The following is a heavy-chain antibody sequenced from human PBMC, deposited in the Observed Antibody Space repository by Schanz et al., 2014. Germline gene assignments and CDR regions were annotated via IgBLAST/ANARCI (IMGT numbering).Heavy chain of an antibody. CDR1: GYTTFTDYY. D-gene: IGHD3-22*01. J-gene: IGHJ5*02. V-gene: IGHV1-2*04. CDR2: INPNSGDT. CDR3: AREVGLYDRGWFDP. Sequence: QVQLVQSGAEVKKPGASVKVSCKASGYTTFTDYYIHWVRQAPGQGLEWMGWINPNSGDTNYAQKFQGWVTMTRDTSISTAYMELRSLRSDDTAVYYCAREVGLYDRGWFDPWGQGTLVTVSS.